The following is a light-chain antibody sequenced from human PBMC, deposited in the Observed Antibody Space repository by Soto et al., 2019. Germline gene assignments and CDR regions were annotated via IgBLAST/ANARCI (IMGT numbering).Light chain of an antibody. V-gene: IGKV3-20*01. Sequence: EIVLTQSPGTLYLSPGERATLSCRASQSVSSSYLAWYQQKPGQAPRLLIYGASSRATGIPDRFSGSGSGTDFTLTSSRLEPEDFAVYYCQQYGSSEWTFGQGTKVEIK. J-gene: IGKJ1*01. CDR2: GAS. CDR1: QSVSSSY. CDR3: QQYGSSEWT.